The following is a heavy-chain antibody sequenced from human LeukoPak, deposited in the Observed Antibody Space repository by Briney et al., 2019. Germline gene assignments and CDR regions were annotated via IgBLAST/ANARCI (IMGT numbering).Heavy chain of an antibody. J-gene: IGHJ6*04. CDR2: ISVYNGNT. Sequence: ASVKLSCKASGYSFTSYSNSWVRQGPGPGLEWMGWISVYNGNTNYAQKLQGRVTMTTDTSTSTAYMELRSLRSDDTAVYYCARPSYCSGGSCYSYGMDVWGKGTTVTVSS. V-gene: IGHV1-18*04. CDR1: GYSFTSYS. D-gene: IGHD2-15*01. CDR3: ARPSYCSGGSCYSYGMDV.